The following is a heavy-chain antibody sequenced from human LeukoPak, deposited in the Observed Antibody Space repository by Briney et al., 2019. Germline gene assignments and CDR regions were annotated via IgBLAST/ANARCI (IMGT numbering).Heavy chain of an antibody. J-gene: IGHJ4*02. CDR1: GITFSSYS. V-gene: IGHV3-48*02. CDR3: ARDAIPYSSSSVFDY. D-gene: IGHD6-6*01. Sequence: GGSLRLSCAASGITFSSYSMNWVRQAPGKGLEWVSYISSSSSTMYYADSVQGRFTISRDNAKNSLYLQMNSLRDEDTAVYYCARDAIPYSSSSVFDYWGQGTLVTVSS. CDR2: ISSSSSTM.